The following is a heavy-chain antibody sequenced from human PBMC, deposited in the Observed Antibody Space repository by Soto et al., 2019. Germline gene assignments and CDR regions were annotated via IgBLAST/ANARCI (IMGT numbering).Heavy chain of an antibody. V-gene: IGHV3-33*01. CDR1: GFTFSSYG. CDR3: ARALLYYDFWSGYPFPDY. Sequence: GGSLRLSCAASGFTFSSYGMHWVRQAPGKGLEWVAVIWYDGSNKYYADSVKGRFTISRDNSKNTLYLQMNSLRAEDTAVYYFARALLYYDFWSGYPFPDYWGQGTLVTVSS. CDR2: IWYDGSNK. D-gene: IGHD3-3*01. J-gene: IGHJ4*02.